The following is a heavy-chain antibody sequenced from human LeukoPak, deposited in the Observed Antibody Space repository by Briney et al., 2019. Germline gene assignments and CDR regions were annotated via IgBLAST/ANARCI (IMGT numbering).Heavy chain of an antibody. CDR1: GGSISSSSYY. J-gene: IGHJ4*02. CDR3: ARLKGGYSYDHPIDY. Sequence: SETLSLTCTVSGGSISSSSYYWGWIRQPPGKGLEWIGSIYYSGSTYYNPSLKSRVTISVDTSKNQFLLKLSSVTAADTAVYYCARLKGGYSYDHPIDYWGQGTLVTVSS. CDR2: IYYSGST. D-gene: IGHD5-18*01. V-gene: IGHV4-39*01.